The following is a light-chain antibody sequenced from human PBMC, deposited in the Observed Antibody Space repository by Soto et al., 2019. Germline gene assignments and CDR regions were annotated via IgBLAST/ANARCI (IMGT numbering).Light chain of an antibody. CDR1: PSNLGRYY. CDR3: ASWDDSLSGEV. CDR2: RNN. V-gene: IGLV1-47*01. J-gene: IGLJ1*01. Sequence: QSVLTQPPSPSGTPGQRVTISCSGTPSNLGRYYVYWYQQFPGAAPKLIIYRNNQRSSGVPNRCSGSRSATSASLAISGLRSEEEADYYCASWDDSLSGEVFGTGTKVTVL.